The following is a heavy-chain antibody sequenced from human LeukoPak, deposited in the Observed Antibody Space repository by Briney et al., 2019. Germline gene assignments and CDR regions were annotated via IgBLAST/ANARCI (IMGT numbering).Heavy chain of an antibody. CDR1: GFTFDDYG. Sequence: GGSLRLSCAASGFTFDDYGMSWVRQAPGKGLELVSGINWNGGSTGYADSVKGRFTISRDNAKNSLYLQMNSLRAEDTALYYCARAAVAAPKYYFDYWGQGTLVIVSS. CDR3: ARAAVAAPKYYFDY. V-gene: IGHV3-20*04. J-gene: IGHJ4*02. D-gene: IGHD6-19*01. CDR2: INWNGGST.